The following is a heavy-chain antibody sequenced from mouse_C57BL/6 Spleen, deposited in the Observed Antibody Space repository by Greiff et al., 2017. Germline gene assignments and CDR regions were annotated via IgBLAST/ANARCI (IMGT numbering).Heavy chain of an antibody. Sequence: VHLVESGPGLVQPSQSLSITCTVSGFSLTSYGVHWVRQSPGKGLEWLGVIWSGGSTDYNAAFISRLSISKDNSKSQVFFKMNSLQADDTAIYYCARWDLNWDYYAMDYWGQGTSVTVSS. CDR2: IWSGGST. D-gene: IGHD4-1*02. CDR1: GFSLTSYG. V-gene: IGHV2-2*01. CDR3: ARWDLNWDYYAMDY. J-gene: IGHJ4*01.